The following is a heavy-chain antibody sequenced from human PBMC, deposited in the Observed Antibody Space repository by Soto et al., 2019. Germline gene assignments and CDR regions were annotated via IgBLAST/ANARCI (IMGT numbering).Heavy chain of an antibody. V-gene: IGHV3-23*01. J-gene: IGHJ6*02. Sequence: GGSLRLSWVVSGFTLSSYAMNWVRQAPGKGLEWVSALSGRGDSTNYADSVKGRFTISRDNSKNTLFLQMNSLRAEDTAVYYCAKDYYGMDVWGQGTTVTVSS. CDR3: AKDYYGMDV. CDR2: LSGRGDST. CDR1: GFTLSSYA.